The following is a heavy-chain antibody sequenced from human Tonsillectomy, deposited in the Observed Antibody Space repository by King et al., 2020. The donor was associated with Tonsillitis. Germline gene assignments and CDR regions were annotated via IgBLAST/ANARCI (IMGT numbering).Heavy chain of an antibody. CDR3: ARDGQYYYDSSGYYYSDAFDI. V-gene: IGHV4-38-2*02. CDR1: GYSISSGYY. CDR2: IYHSGST. J-gene: IGHJ3*02. D-gene: IGHD3-22*01. Sequence: QLQESGPGLVKPSETLSLTCAVSGYSISSGYYWGWIRQPPGKGLEWIGTIYHSGSTYYNPSLKSRVTISVDTSKNQFSLKLSSVTAADTALYYCARDGQYYYDSSGYYYSDAFDIWGQGTMVTVSS.